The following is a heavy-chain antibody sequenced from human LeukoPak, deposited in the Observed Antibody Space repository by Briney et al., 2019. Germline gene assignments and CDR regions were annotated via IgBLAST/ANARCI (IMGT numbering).Heavy chain of an antibody. D-gene: IGHD3-22*01. V-gene: IGHV4-39*01. Sequence: PSETLSLSCTVSGGSIRDTSYSWGWIRQPPGRGLEWIGQIYYSGPTQYSPFLKSRVTISIDTFKTQFSLKLMSVTAADTAVYYCARLDSRGYDDYWGQGALVTVSS. CDR1: GGSIRDTSYS. J-gene: IGHJ4*02. CDR2: IYYSGPT. CDR3: ARLDSRGYDDY.